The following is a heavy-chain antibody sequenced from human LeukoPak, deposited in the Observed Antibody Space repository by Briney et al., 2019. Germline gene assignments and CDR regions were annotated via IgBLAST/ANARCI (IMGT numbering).Heavy chain of an antibody. CDR1: GFNFSSFA. V-gene: IGHV3-23*01. CDR2: VSGGGAYT. CDR3: AKRITVSAGYYLDS. D-gene: IGHD2-8*01. Sequence: GGSLRLSCVGSGFNFSSFAMSWVRQAPGKGLEWVSTVSGGGAYTYYADSVKGRFTVSRDDSKSMHFLQMNSLRPEDTALYFCAKRITVSAGYYLDSWGQGTLVTVSS. J-gene: IGHJ4*02.